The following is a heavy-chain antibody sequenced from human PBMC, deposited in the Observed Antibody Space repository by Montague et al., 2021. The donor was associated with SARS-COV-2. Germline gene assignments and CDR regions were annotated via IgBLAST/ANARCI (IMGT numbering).Heavy chain of an antibody. J-gene: IGHJ4*02. Sequence: SETLSLTCSVSGGSVRSGSYYWSWIRQPPGKGLQWIGSVLYTGVTSFNPSLKSRLTMSVDSSKNEFSLNLRSVTAADTAVYYCAMTAVIRYQYYFDNWGQGTVVAVSS. D-gene: IGHD3-16*02. CDR1: GGSVRSGSYY. V-gene: IGHV4-61*01. CDR3: AMTAVIRYQYYFDN. CDR2: VLYTGVT.